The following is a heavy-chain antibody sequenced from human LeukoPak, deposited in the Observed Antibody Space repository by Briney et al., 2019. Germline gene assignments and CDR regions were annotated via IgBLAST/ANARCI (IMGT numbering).Heavy chain of an antibody. D-gene: IGHD4-23*01. CDR2: INAGNGNT. Sequence: ASVTVSRQASGYTFTSYAMHWVRQAPGQRLECMGWINAGNGNTKYSQKFQGRVTITRDTSASTAYMELSSLRSEDTAVYYCARTRNYGGNSEPDYWGQGTLVTVSS. CDR3: ARTRNYGGNSEPDY. V-gene: IGHV1-3*01. J-gene: IGHJ4*02. CDR1: GYTFTSYA.